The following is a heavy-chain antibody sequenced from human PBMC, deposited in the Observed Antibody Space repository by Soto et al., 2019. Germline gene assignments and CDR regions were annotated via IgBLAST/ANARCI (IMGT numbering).Heavy chain of an antibody. CDR3: ARDNYYESSGSKGWYFDL. CDR1: GYTFTSYD. J-gene: IGHJ2*01. Sequence: ASVKVSCKASGYTFTSYDINWVRQATGQGLEWMGWMNPNSGNTGYAQKFQGRVTMTRNTSISTAYMELSSLRSEDTAVYYCARDNYYESSGSKGWYFDLWGRGTLVTVSS. CDR2: MNPNSGNT. D-gene: IGHD3-22*01. V-gene: IGHV1-8*01.